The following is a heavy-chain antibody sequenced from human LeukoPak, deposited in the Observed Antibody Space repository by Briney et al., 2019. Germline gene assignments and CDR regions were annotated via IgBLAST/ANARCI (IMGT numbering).Heavy chain of an antibody. CDR3: AKDRIGSGYYFDDY. CDR2: IRYDASNK. J-gene: IGHJ4*02. CDR1: GFTFSSSG. V-gene: IGHV3-30*02. Sequence: GGSLRLSCAASGFTFSSSGMHWVRQAPGKGLEGVAFIRYDASNKYYADSVKGRYTISRDNSKNTLYLEMNSLRAEDTAVYYCAKDRIGSGYYFDDYWGQGTLVTVSS. D-gene: IGHD3-22*01.